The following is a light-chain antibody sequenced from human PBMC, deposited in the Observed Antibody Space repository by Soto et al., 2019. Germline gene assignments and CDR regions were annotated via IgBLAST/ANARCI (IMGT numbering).Light chain of an antibody. Sequence: DIVLTQSPGTLSSSPGERATLSCRASQSVSRSFSAWYQQRPGEAPRLLIFGASSRAAGIPDRFSGSGSATDFTLTISSLEPEDFAVYYCQQYGDPPPYTFGQGTKLEI. J-gene: IGKJ2*01. CDR1: QSVSRSF. CDR3: QQYGDPPPYT. CDR2: GAS. V-gene: IGKV3-20*01.